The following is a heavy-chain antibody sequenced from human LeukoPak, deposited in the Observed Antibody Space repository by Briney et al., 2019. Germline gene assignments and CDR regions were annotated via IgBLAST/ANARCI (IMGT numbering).Heavy chain of an antibody. J-gene: IGHJ4*02. CDR1: GFTFSSYA. V-gene: IGHV3-30-3*01. D-gene: IGHD3-16*02. CDR2: MSYDGSNK. CDR3: ARDFDDYVWGSYRPLDY. Sequence: GRSLRLSRAASGFTFSSYAMHWVRQAPGKGLEWVAGMSYDGSNKYYADSVKGRFTISRDNSKNTPYLQMNNLRAEDTAVYYCARDFDDYVWGSYRPLDYWGQGTLVTVSS.